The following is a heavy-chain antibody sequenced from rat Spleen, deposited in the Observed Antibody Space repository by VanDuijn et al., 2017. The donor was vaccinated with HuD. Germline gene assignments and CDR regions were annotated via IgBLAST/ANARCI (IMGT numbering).Heavy chain of an antibody. Sequence: EVQLVESDGGLVQPGRSLKLSCAASGFTFSDYYMAWVRQAPTKGLEWVATISSDGRRNYYRDSVKGRFTISRDNAKSSLYLQMDSLRSEDTATYYCARELQYFDYWGQGVMVTVSS. J-gene: IGHJ2*01. V-gene: IGHV5-29*01. D-gene: IGHD1-8*01. CDR2: ISSDGRRN. CDR3: ARELQYFDY. CDR1: GFTFSDYY.